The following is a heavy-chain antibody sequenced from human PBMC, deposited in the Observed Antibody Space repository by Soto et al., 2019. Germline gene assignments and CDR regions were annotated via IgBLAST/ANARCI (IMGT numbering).Heavy chain of an antibody. CDR2: ISAHNGNT. Sequence: QVHLVQSGAEVKKPGASVKVSCKGSGYTFTSYGITWVRQAPGQGLEWMGWISAHNGNTDYAQRLQGRVTVTRDTSTSTAYMELRSLRSDDTTVYYCARGRYGDYWGQGALVTVSS. D-gene: IGHD1-1*01. V-gene: IGHV1-18*01. J-gene: IGHJ4*02. CDR1: GYTFTSYG. CDR3: ARGRYGDY.